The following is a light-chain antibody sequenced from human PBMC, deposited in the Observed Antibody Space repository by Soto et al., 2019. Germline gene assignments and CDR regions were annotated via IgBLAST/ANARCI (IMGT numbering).Light chain of an antibody. CDR1: SSGVGSSNG. CDR2: DVS. CDR3: SSYTSSNTYV. Sequence: QSALTQPPSVSGSPGQSVAISCTGTSSGVGSSNGVSWYQQPPGTAPKLMIYDVSNRPSGVPDRFSGSKSGNTASLTISGLQAEDEADYYCSSYTSSNTYVFGTGTKVTVL. J-gene: IGLJ1*01. V-gene: IGLV2-18*02.